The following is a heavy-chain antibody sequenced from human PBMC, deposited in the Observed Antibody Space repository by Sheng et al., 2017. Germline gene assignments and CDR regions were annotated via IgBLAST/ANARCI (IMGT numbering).Heavy chain of an antibody. CDR2: VNHSGST. J-gene: IGHJ4*02. V-gene: IGHV4-34*01. CDR3: ARATNSSSSGRTGDGFFDY. D-gene: IGHD6-6*01. Sequence: QVQLQQWGAGLLKPSETLSLTCAVYGGSFSGYYWSWIRQPPREGAWSGLGKVNHSGSTNYNPSLKSRVTISVDTSKNQFSLKLSSVTAADTAVYYCARATNSSSSGRTGDGFFDYWGQGTLVTVSS. CDR1: GGSFSGYY.